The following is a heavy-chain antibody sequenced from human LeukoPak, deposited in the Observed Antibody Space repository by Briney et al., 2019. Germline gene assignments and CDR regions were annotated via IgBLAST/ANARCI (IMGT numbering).Heavy chain of an antibody. CDR1: GFTFSNFA. V-gene: IGHV3-23*01. CDR3: AKENGYSSSSVDY. Sequence: GGSLRLSCAASGFTFSNFAMSWVRQAPGKGLDWVAAFSGRGDNTYYADSVKGRFTISRDNSKNTLYLQMNSLRADGTAVYYCAKENGYSSSSVDYWGQGTLVTVSS. J-gene: IGHJ4*02. CDR2: FSGRGDNT. D-gene: IGHD6-6*01.